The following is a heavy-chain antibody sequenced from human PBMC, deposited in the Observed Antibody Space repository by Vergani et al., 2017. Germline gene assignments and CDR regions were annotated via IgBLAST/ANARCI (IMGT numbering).Heavy chain of an antibody. J-gene: IGHJ6*02. CDR1: GYTLSWYS. Sequence: QVQLVQSGSELKKPGASVKVSCKASGYTLSWYSIYWVRQAPGKGLEWMGGFDPEDGETIYAQKFQGRVTMTEDTSTDTAYMELSSLRSEDTAVYYCATPRLRFSYYYYYGMDVWGQGP. CDR2: FDPEDGET. D-gene: IGHD5-12*01. CDR3: ATPRLRFSYYYYYGMDV. V-gene: IGHV1-24*01.